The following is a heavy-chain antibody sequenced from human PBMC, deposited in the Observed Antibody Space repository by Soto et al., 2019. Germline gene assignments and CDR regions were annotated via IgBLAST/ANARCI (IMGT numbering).Heavy chain of an antibody. CDR3: ARPAGYIAAAGTDAFDI. CDR2: IYYSGST. CDR1: GGSISSGGYY. D-gene: IGHD6-13*01. J-gene: IGHJ3*02. V-gene: IGHV4-31*03. Sequence: PSETLSLTCTVSGGSISSGGYYWSWIRQHPGKGLEWIGYIYYSGSTYYNPSLKSRVTISVDTSKNQFSLKLSSVTAADTAVYYCARPAGYIAAAGTDAFDIWGQGTMVTVSS.